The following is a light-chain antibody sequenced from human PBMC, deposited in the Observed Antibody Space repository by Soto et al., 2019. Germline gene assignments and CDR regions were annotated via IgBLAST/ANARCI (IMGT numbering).Light chain of an antibody. CDR1: QSVTTR. J-gene: IGKJ5*01. CDR3: QQYGGSPIT. V-gene: IGKV3-20*01. CDR2: GAS. Sequence: EIVLTHSLDTLSLSTEGRATLSCRASQSVTTRLAWYQQKPGQPPRLLISGASVRASGVPVRISGSGSGTDFTLTISRLEPEDFALYYCQQYGGSPITSGLGTRLEIK.